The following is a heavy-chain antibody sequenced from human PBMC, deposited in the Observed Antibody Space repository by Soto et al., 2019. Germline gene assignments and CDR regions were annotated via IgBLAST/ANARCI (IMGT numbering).Heavy chain of an antibody. J-gene: IGHJ3*02. CDR1: GGSISSSSYY. V-gene: IGHV4-39*01. D-gene: IGHD1-26*01. Sequence: SETLSLTCTVSGGSISSSSYYWGWIRQPPGKGLEWIGSIYYSGSTYYNPSLKSRVTISVDTSKNQFSLKLSSVTAADTAVYYCARHLLRNRDAFDIWGQGTMVTVSS. CDR2: IYYSGST. CDR3: ARHLLRNRDAFDI.